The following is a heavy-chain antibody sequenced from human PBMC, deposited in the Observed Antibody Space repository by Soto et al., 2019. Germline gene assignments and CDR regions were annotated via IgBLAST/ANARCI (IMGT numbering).Heavy chain of an antibody. D-gene: IGHD2-2*01. CDR1: GFTFTSSA. CDR2: INPSSGGT. J-gene: IGHJ4*02. Sequence: SVKVSCKASGFTFTSSAVQWVRQARGQRLEWIGWINPSSGGTNYAQKFQERVTITRDTSISTAYMELSRLRSDDTAVYYCARPPGYCSSTSCDSAFDYWGQGTLVTVSS. CDR3: ARPPGYCSSTSCDSAFDY. V-gene: IGHV1-58*01.